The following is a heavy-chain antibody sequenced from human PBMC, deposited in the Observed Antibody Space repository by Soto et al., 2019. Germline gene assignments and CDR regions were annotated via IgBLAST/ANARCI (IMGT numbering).Heavy chain of an antibody. J-gene: IGHJ5*02. Sequence: SVKVSCKASGDTFGRFTINWVRQAPGQGLEWMGGIKPISDITNYAQRFQGRVTFTADASTSTVYLELSSLRSEDTAMYYCARDPSTINKLIGVWFDPWGQGTLVTGSS. CDR2: IKPISDIT. D-gene: IGHD4-4*01. CDR3: ARDPSTINKLIGVWFDP. CDR1: GDTFGRFT. V-gene: IGHV1-69*13.